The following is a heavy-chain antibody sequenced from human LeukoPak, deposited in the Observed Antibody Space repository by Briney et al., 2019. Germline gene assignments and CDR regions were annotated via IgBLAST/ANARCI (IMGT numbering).Heavy chain of an antibody. CDR3: ARARGRITMVRGPTYGMDV. Sequence: ASVKVSCKASGYTFTGYYMHWVRQAPGQGLEWIGWINPNSGGTNYAQKFQGRVDMTRDTSIRTAYMELSRLRSDDTAVYYCARARGRITMVRGPTYGMDVWGQGTTVTVSS. CDR1: GYTFTGYY. CDR2: INPNSGGT. J-gene: IGHJ6*02. D-gene: IGHD3-10*01. V-gene: IGHV1-2*02.